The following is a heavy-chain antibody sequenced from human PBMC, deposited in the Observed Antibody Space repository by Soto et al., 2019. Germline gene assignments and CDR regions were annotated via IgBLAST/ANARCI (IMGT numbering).Heavy chain of an antibody. CDR2: INWNSGSI. CDR3: VKDESINWYSGHFRH. Sequence: EVQLVESGGGLVQPGRSLRLSCAASGFTFDDYAMHWVRQVPGKGLEWVSGINWNSGSIGYAESVKGRFAISRDNAKSSLHLQMNSLRAEDTAFYYCVKDESINWYSGHFRHWGQGTLVTVSS. V-gene: IGHV3-9*01. J-gene: IGHJ1*01. D-gene: IGHD6-13*01. CDR1: GFTFDDYA.